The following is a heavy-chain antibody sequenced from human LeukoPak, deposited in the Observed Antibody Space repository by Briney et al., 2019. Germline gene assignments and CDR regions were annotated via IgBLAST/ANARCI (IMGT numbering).Heavy chain of an antibody. J-gene: IGHJ4*02. CDR3: ARENSGSYREFDY. D-gene: IGHD1-26*01. V-gene: IGHV4-4*07. CDR1: GGSISSYY. Sequence: SETLSLTCTVSGGSISSYYWSWIRQPAGKGLEWIGRIYTSGSTNYNASLKSRVSMSVDTSKNQSSLKLSSVTAADTAVFYCARENSGSYREFDYWGQGTLVTVSS. CDR2: IYTSGST.